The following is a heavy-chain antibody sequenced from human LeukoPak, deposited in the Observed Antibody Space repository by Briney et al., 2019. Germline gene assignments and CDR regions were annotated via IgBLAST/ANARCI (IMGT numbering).Heavy chain of an antibody. CDR2: ISYDGSNK. CDR1: GFTFSSYA. D-gene: IGHD3-16*01. Sequence: GGSLRLSCAASGFTFSSYAMHWVRQAPGKGLEWVAVISYDGSNKYYADSVKGRFTISRDNAKNSLYLQMNSLRAEDTALYYCAKDIWAGLHAFDIWGQGTMVTVSS. V-gene: IGHV3-30-3*01. CDR3: AKDIWAGLHAFDI. J-gene: IGHJ3*02.